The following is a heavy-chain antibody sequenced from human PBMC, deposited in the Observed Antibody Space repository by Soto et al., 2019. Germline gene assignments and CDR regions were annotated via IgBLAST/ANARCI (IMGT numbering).Heavy chain of an antibody. CDR2: ISSSSSYI. V-gene: IGHV3-21*01. D-gene: IGHD1-1*01. CDR3: ARDLGLEGLRWFDP. Sequence: EVQLVESGGGLVKSGGSLRLSCAASGFTFSSYSMNWVRQAPGKGLEWVSSISSSSSYIYYEDSVKGRFTISRDNAKNSLYLQMNSLRAEDTAVYYCARDLGLEGLRWFDPWGQGTLVTVSS. J-gene: IGHJ5*02. CDR1: GFTFSSYS.